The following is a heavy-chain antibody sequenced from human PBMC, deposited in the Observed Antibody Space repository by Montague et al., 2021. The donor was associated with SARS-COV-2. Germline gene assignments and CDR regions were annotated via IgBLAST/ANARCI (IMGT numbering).Heavy chain of an antibody. CDR3: ARRPGRVWGLDV. D-gene: IGHD3-10*01. CDR1: GASFSGYY. Sequence: SETLSLTCAVYGASFSGYYRNFIRQPPGKGLEWLGEISHSGTMKYNPSLKSRFTISADTSKNQFSLTLTSVTAADTAVYFCARRPGRVWGLDVWGHGTTVTVSS. V-gene: IGHV4-34*01. J-gene: IGHJ6*02. CDR2: ISHSGTM.